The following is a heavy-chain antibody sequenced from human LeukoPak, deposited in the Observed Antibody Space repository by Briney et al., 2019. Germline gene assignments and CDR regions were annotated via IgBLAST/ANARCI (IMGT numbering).Heavy chain of an antibody. CDR1: GFTFSSYA. Sequence: PGGSLRLSCAAYGFTFSSYAMHLVRQAPGKGLEWVAVISYDGSNKYYADSVKGRFTISRDNSKNTLYLQMNSLRAEDTAVYYCARDRYCSSTSCYRRGPIALGYWGQGTLVTVSS. CDR2: ISYDGSNK. CDR3: ARDRYCSSTSCYRRGPIALGY. D-gene: IGHD2-2*01. V-gene: IGHV3-30-3*01. J-gene: IGHJ4*02.